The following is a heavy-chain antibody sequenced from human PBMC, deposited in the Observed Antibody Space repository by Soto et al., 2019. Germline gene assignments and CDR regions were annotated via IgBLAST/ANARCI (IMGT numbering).Heavy chain of an antibody. CDR3: AKEGSEYSSSDGFDY. D-gene: IGHD6-6*01. CDR2: ISYDGSNK. V-gene: IGHV3-30*18. Sequence: QVQLVESGGGVVQPGRSLRLSCAASGFTFSSYGMHWVRQAPGKGLEWVAVISYDGSNKYYADSVKGRFTISRDNSKNTLYLQMNSLRAEDTAVYYCAKEGSEYSSSDGFDYWGQGTLVTVSS. CDR1: GFTFSSYG. J-gene: IGHJ4*02.